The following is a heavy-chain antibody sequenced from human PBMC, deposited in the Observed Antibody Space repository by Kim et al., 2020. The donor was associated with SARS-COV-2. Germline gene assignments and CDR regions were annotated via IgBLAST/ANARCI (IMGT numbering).Heavy chain of an antibody. CDR1: GYTFTGYY. J-gene: IGHJ6*02. V-gene: IGHV1-2*02. CDR2: INPNSGGT. Sequence: ASVKVSCKASGYTFTGYYMHWVRQAPGQGLEWMGWINPNSGGTNYAQKFQGRVTMTRDTSISTAYMELSRLRSDDTAVYYCASSISWLANYGMDVWGQGTTVTVSS. CDR3: ASSISWLANYGMDV. D-gene: IGHD6-19*01.